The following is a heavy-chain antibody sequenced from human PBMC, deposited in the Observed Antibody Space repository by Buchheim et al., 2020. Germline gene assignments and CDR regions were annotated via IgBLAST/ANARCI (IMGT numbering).Heavy chain of an antibody. D-gene: IGHD3-16*01. J-gene: IGHJ4*02. V-gene: IGHV4-34*01. CDR3: ARGPYDYVWGSYPPDC. Sequence: QVQLQQWGAGLLKPSETLSLTCAVYGGSFSGYYWSWIRQPPGKGLEWFGEINHSGSTNYNPSLKSQVTISLNTPKNQSSLKLSSVTAADTAVYYCARGPYDYVWGSYPPDCWGQGTL. CDR1: GGSFSGYY. CDR2: INHSGST.